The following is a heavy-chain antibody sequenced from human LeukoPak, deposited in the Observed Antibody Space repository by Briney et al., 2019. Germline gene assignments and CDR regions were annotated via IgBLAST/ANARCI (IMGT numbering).Heavy chain of an antibody. V-gene: IGHV4-59*08. CDR3: ARIWSVAGSWGRGMYDGYYYYGMDV. CDR2: IYYSGST. Sequence: SETLSLTCTVSGGSISSYYWSWIRQPPGKGLEWIGYIYYSGSTNYNPPLKSRVTISVDTSKNQFSLKLSSVTAADTAVYYCARIWSVAGSWGRGMYDGYYYYGMDVWGQGTTVTVSS. J-gene: IGHJ6*02. D-gene: IGHD6-19*01. CDR1: GGSISSYY.